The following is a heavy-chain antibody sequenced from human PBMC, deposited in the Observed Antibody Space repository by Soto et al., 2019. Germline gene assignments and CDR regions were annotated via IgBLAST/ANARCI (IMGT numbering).Heavy chain of an antibody. V-gene: IGHV1-46*01. Sequence: ASVKVSCKASGYAFTSYYMHWVRQAPGQGLEWMGIINPSGGSTNYAQKFQGRVTITADKSTSTAYMELSSLRSEDTAVYYCARGGTGYCSGGSCYSDYYYGMDVWGQGTTGTVSS. CDR3: ARGGTGYCSGGSCYSDYYYGMDV. CDR1: GYAFTSYY. D-gene: IGHD2-15*01. J-gene: IGHJ6*02. CDR2: INPSGGST.